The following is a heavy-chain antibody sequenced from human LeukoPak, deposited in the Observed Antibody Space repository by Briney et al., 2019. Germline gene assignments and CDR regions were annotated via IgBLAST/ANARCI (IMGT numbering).Heavy chain of an antibody. CDR1: GGSISSYY. CDR2: IYYSGSA. Sequence: SETLSLTCTVSGGSISSYYWSWIRQPPGKGLEWIGYIYYSGSANYNPSLKSRVTISVDTSKNQFSLKLSSVTAADTAVYYCARRSGGYFSPTPYYFDYWGQGTLVTVSS. D-gene: IGHD3-22*01. V-gene: IGHV4-59*08. CDR3: ARRSGGYFSPTPYYFDY. J-gene: IGHJ4*02.